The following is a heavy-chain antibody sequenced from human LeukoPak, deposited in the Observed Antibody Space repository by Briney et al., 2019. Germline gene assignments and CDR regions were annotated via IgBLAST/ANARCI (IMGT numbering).Heavy chain of an antibody. J-gene: IGHJ4*02. CDR2: IKQDGSEK. Sequence: GGSLRLSCAASGFTFSSYWMSWVRQAPGKGLEWVANIKQDGSEKYYVDSVKGRFTISRDNAKNSLYLQMNSLRAEETAVYYCVIAAAGTGGFFDYWGQGTLVTVSS. CDR3: VIAAAGTGGFFDY. V-gene: IGHV3-7*05. CDR1: GFTFSSYW. D-gene: IGHD6-13*01.